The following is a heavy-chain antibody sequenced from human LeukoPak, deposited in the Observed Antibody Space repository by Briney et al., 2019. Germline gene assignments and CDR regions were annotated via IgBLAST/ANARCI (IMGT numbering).Heavy chain of an antibody. CDR1: GFTFSSYA. CDR2: ISYDGSNK. D-gene: IGHD6-19*01. V-gene: IGHV3-30-3*01. Sequence: PGGSLRLSCAASGFTFSSYAMHWVRQAPGKGLEWVAVISYDGSNKYYADSVKGRFTISRDNSKNTLYLQMNSLRAEDTAVYYCARRWGYSSGWYSYYFDYWGQGTLVTVSS. CDR3: ARRWGYSSGWYSYYFDY. J-gene: IGHJ4*02.